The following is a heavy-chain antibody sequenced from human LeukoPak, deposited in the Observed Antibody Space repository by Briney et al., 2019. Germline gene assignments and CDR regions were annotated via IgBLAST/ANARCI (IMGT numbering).Heavy chain of an antibody. CDR1: GYSFTSYW. CDR2: IYPGDSDT. Sequence: GESLKISCKGSGYSFTSYWIGWVRQMPGKGLEWMGIIYPGDSDTRYSPSFQGQVTISADKSISTAYLQWSSLKASDTGMYYCATTSSSWNYYYYYGMDVWGQGTTVTVSS. CDR3: ATTSSSWNYYYYYGMDV. J-gene: IGHJ6*02. V-gene: IGHV5-51*01. D-gene: IGHD6-13*01.